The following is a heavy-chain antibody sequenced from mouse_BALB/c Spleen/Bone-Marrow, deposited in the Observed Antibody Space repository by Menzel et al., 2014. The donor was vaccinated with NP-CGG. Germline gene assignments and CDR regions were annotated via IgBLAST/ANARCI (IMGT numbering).Heavy chain of an antibody. CDR3: TRSGNYLFAY. Sequence: QQSGAELVKPGAPVRLSCKASGYTFTNYYMYWVKQRPGQGLEWIGEINPSNGGTNFNEKFKSKATLTVDKSSNTTYMQLSSLTSEDSAVYYCTRSGNYLFAYWGQGTLVTVSA. V-gene: IGHV1S81*02. CDR2: INPSNGGT. J-gene: IGHJ3*01. CDR1: GYTFTNYY. D-gene: IGHD2-1*01.